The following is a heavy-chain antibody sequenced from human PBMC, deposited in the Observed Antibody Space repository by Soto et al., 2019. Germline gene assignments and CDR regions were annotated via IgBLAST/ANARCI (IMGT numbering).Heavy chain of an antibody. D-gene: IGHD1-7*01. Sequence: SETLSLTCTVSGGSISSGGYYWSWIRQHSGKGLEWIGYIYYSGSTYYNPSLKSRVTISVDTSKNQFSLKLSSVTAADTAVYYCARGDWNYDLDYWGQGTLVTVS. CDR3: ARGDWNYDLDY. V-gene: IGHV4-31*03. J-gene: IGHJ4*02. CDR1: GGSISSGGYY. CDR2: IYYSGST.